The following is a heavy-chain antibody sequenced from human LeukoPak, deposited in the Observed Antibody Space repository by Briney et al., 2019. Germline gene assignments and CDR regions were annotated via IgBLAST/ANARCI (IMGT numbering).Heavy chain of an antibody. J-gene: IGHJ4*02. D-gene: IGHD3-3*01. Sequence: PGGSLRLSCAASGFTFSSYAMSWVRQAPGKGLEWVSAISGSGGSTYYADSVEGRFTISRDNSKNTLYLQMNSLRAEDTAVYYCANDDFWSGYPDYWGQGTLVTVSS. CDR3: ANDDFWSGYPDY. CDR1: GFTFSSYA. V-gene: IGHV3-23*01. CDR2: ISGSGGST.